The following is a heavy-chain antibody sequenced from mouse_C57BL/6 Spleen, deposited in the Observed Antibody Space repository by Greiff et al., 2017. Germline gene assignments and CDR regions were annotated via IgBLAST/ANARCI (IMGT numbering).Heavy chain of an antibody. D-gene: IGHD2-3*01. V-gene: IGHV1-82*01. CDR3: ARGGWREYYARDD. Sequence: QVQLQQSGPELVKPGASVKISCKASGYAFSSSWMNWVKQRPGKGLEWIGRIYPGDGDTNYNGKFKGKATLTADNSSSTAYMQLSSLTSEDSAVYFCARGGWREYYARDDWGQGTSVTVSS. J-gene: IGHJ4*01. CDR2: IYPGDGDT. CDR1: GYAFSSSW.